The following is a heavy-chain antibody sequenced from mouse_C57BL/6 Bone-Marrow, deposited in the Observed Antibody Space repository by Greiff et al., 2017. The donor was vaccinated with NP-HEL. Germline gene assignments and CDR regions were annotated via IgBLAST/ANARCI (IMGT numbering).Heavy chain of an antibody. CDR1: GYTFTSYT. V-gene: IGHV1-4*01. J-gene: IGHJ2*01. D-gene: IGHD1-1*01. Sequence: QVQLQQSGAELARPGASVKMSCKASGYTFTSYTMHWVNQRPGQGLEWIGYINPSSGYTKYNQKFKDKATLTADKSSSTAYMQLSSLTSEDSAVYYCALITTVPVDYWGQGTTLTVSS. CDR2: INPSSGYT. CDR3: ALITTVPVDY.